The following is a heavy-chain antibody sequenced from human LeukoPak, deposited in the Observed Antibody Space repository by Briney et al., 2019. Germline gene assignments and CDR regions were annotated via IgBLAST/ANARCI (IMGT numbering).Heavy chain of an antibody. V-gene: IGHV1-3*01. CDR2: MNAGNGNT. CDR3: ARDSDYDILTGYYNYIGY. CDR1: GYTFISYA. Sequence: ASVKVSCKSSGYTFISYAMHWVRQAPGQRLEWMGWMNAGNGNTKYSRKFQGRVTITRDTSASTAYMELSRLRSDDTAVYYCARDSDYDILTGYYNYIGYWGQGTLVTVSS. J-gene: IGHJ4*02. D-gene: IGHD3-9*01.